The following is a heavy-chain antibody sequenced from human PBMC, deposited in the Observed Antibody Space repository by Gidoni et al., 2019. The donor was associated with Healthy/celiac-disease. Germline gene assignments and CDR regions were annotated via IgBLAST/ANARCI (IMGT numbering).Heavy chain of an antibody. CDR3: ARVSYDFWSGYYRAGWFDP. V-gene: IGHV4-59*01. CDR2: IYYSGST. Sequence: QVQLQESGPGLVKPSETLSLPCPVSGGSISSYYWSWIRQPPGKGLEWIGYIYYSGSTNYNPSLKSRVTISVDTSKNQFSLKLSSVTAADTAVYYCARVSYDFWSGYYRAGWFDPWGQGTLVTVSS. J-gene: IGHJ5*02. CDR1: GGSISSYY. D-gene: IGHD3-3*01.